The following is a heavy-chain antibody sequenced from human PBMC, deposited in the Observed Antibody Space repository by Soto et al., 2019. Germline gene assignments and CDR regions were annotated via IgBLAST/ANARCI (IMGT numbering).Heavy chain of an antibody. D-gene: IGHD3-22*01. CDR3: ARRVYYVGSDYYRPLAFDI. Sequence: QVFLQESGPGLVKPSETLSLTCTVSGGSISSSNYYWGWVRQPPGKGLEWIGTIDSSGGTYNSPSHKSQVTISADTSNVQFSLKLISVNAADTAVYYCARRVYYVGSDYYRPLAFDIWGRGTMVTVSS. CDR2: IDSSGGT. CDR1: GGSISSSNYY. J-gene: IGHJ3*02. V-gene: IGHV4-39*01.